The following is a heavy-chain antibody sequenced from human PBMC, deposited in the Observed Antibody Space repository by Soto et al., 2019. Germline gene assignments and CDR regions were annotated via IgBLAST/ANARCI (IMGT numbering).Heavy chain of an antibody. V-gene: IGHV4-31*03. Sequence: SETLSLTCTVSGGSISSGGYYWSWIRQHPGKGLEWIGYIYYSGTTYYNPSLKSRVTISVDTSKNQFSLKLSSVSAADTALYYCARCSLVVVPAPGFDPWGRGTLVTAPQ. CDR1: GGSISSGGYY. J-gene: IGHJ5*02. CDR2: IYYSGTT. D-gene: IGHD2-2*01. CDR3: ARCSLVVVPAPGFDP.